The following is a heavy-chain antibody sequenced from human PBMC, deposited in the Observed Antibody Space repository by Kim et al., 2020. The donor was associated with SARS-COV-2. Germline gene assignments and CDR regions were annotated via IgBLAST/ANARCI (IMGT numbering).Heavy chain of an antibody. V-gene: IGHV1-3*01. CDR1: GYTFTSYA. CDR2: INAGNGNT. D-gene: IGHD2-21*01. CDR3: ATDKTPLAYCGGDCQTPLDY. J-gene: IGHJ4*02. Sequence: ASVKVCCKASGYTFTSYAMHWVRQAPGQRLEWMGWINAGNGNTKYSQKFQGRVTITRDTSASTAYMELSSLRSEDTAVYYCATDKTPLAYCGGDCQTPLDYWGQGTLVTVSS.